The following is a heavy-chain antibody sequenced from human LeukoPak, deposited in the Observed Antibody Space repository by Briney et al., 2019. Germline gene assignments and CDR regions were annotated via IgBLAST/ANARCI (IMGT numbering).Heavy chain of an antibody. D-gene: IGHD2-15*01. CDR2: IYTSGST. J-gene: IGHJ5*02. CDR3: ARGTVGYCSGGSCQGWFDP. V-gene: IGHV4-4*07. CDR1: GGSISSYY. Sequence: SETLSLTCTVSGGSISSYYWSWIRQPAGKGLEWIGRIYTSGSTNYNPSLKSRVTMSVDTPKNQFSMKLSPVTAADTAVYYCARGTVGYCSGGSCQGWFDPWGQGTLVTVSS.